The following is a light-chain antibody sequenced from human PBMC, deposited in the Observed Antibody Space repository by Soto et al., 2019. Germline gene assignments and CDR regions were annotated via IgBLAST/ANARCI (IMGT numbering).Light chain of an antibody. CDR2: DNT. CDR1: SSNIGSYT. V-gene: IGLV1-44*01. J-gene: IGLJ3*02. Sequence: QSVLTQPPSASGTPGQRVTISCSGSSSNIGSYTVNWYQLLPGTAPKLLIYDNTNRPSGVPDRFSGSKSGTSASLAITGLQAEDEADYYCQSFDISLSGRVFGAGTKVTVL. CDR3: QSFDISLSGRV.